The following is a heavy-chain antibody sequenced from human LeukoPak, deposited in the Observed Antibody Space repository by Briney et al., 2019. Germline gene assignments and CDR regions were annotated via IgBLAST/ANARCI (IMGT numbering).Heavy chain of an antibody. Sequence: GGSLRLSCAASGFTFSSYAMAWVRQAPGKGLEWVSGIGGSGNNIHYADSVQGRFTISRDNSKNTFLQMNSLRAEDTAVCYCAKSPQWHYDYWGRGTLVTVSS. CDR2: IGGSGNNI. D-gene: IGHD6-19*01. CDR3: AKSPQWHYDY. J-gene: IGHJ4*02. V-gene: IGHV3-23*01. CDR1: GFTFSSYA.